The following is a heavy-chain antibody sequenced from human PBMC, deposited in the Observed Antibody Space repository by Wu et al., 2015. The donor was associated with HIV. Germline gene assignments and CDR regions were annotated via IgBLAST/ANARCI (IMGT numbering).Heavy chain of an antibody. Sequence: QVQLVQSGAEVKKPGTSVKVSCKAFGYAFSDYYLHWVRQVPGQGLEWMGWMDPNNGATNYAPKFQGMIIMTRDTSINTVYLELRRLRSDDTAVYYCVRDQQWPPEYYHYYGMDVWGQGTTITVSS. J-gene: IGHJ6*02. D-gene: IGHD6-19*01. CDR2: MDPNNGAT. V-gene: IGHV1-2*02. CDR1: GYAFSDYY. CDR3: VRDQQWPPEYYHYYGMDV.